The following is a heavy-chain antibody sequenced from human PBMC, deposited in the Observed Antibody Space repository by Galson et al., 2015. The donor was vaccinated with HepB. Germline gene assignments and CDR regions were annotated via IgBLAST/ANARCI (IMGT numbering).Heavy chain of an antibody. CDR3: AKDAREFGVVIRNWFDP. V-gene: IGHV3-33*06. J-gene: IGHJ5*02. Sequence: SLRLSCAASGFTFSSSGMHWVRQAPGKGLEWVAVIWYDGSNKYYADSVKGRFTISRDNSKNTLYLQMNSLRAEDTAVYYCAKDAREFGVVIRNWFDPWGQGTLVTVSS. CDR1: GFTFSSSG. CDR2: IWYDGSNK. D-gene: IGHD3-3*01.